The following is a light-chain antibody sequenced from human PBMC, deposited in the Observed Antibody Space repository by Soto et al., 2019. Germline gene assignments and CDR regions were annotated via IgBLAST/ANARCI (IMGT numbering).Light chain of an antibody. CDR1: RDITDY. Sequence: DTQMTQSPSSLAASLGDRVTITCQASRDITDYLNWYQQKPGKAPKRLIYAASSLQSGVPSRFRGSGSGTEFTLTISSLQPEDFETYYCLQHNSYPITFGQGTRLEIK. J-gene: IGKJ5*01. CDR2: AAS. V-gene: IGKV1-17*01. CDR3: LQHNSYPIT.